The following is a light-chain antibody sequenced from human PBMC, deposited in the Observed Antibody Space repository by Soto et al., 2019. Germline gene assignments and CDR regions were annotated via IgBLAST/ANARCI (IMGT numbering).Light chain of an antibody. J-gene: IGLJ3*02. CDR2: DVT. CDR1: STDVGHSNS. Sequence: QSVLTQPRSVSGSPGQSVTISCTGTSTDVGHSNSVSWYRQHPGKAPKLIIYDVTHRPSGVPERFSGSKSGNTASLTISGLQAEDEGDYYCCSYAGARLFGGGTKVTVL. CDR3: CSYAGARL. V-gene: IGLV2-11*01.